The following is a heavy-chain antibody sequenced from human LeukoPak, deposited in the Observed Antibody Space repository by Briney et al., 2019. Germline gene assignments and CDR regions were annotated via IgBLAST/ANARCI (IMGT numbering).Heavy chain of an antibody. CDR2: IILILGIA. CDR3: ARSESYGDYPFDY. D-gene: IGHD4-17*01. J-gene: IGHJ4*02. Sequence: ASVKVSYKASGGTFSSYAISWVRQAPGQGLEWMGRIILILGIANYAQKFQGRVTITADKSTSTAYMELSSLRSEDTAVYYCARSESYGDYPFDYWGQGTLVTVSS. V-gene: IGHV1-69*04. CDR1: GGTFSSYA.